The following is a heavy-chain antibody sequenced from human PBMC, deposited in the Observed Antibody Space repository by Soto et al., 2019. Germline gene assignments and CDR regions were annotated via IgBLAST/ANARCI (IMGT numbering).Heavy chain of an antibody. V-gene: IGHV4-34*01. J-gene: IGHJ6*01. CDR3: ARGGSTMVGTRYFWGMEL. D-gene: IGHD3-10*01. Sequence: SATQALTCAVDGASFSCYYWSWIREPPGKGLEWIGEINHSGNTNYNPSLKSRVTISVDTSKNPFSLKLSSVTAADTAVYYCARGGSTMVGTRYFWGMELWGQG. CDR1: GASFSCYY. CDR2: INHSGNT.